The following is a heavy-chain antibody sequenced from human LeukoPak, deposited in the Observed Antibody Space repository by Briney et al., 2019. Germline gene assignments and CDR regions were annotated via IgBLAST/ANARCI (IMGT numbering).Heavy chain of an antibody. J-gene: IGHJ5*02. CDR2: IIPIFGIA. V-gene: IGHV1-69*04. Sequence: ASVKVSCKASGGTFSSYAISWVRQAPGQGLEWMGRIIPIFGIANYAQKFQGRVTIIADKSTSTAYMELSSLRSEDTAVYYCARGDDSSAPDWFDPWGQGTLVTVSS. D-gene: IGHD3-22*01. CDR3: ARGDDSSAPDWFDP. CDR1: GGTFSSYA.